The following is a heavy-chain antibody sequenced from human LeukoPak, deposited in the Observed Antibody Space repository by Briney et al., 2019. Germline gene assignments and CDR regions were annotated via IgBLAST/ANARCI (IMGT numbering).Heavy chain of an antibody. V-gene: IGHV3-23*01. CDR2: ISGSGGST. D-gene: IGHD3-3*01. J-gene: IGHJ4*02. CDR3: AHHYDFCSGYLKNDY. CDR1: GFTFSGYA. Sequence: GGSLRLSCAASGFTFSGYAMSWVRQTPGKGLEWVSAISGSGGSTYYADSVKGRFTITRDNSKNTLYLQMNSLRAEDTAVYYCAHHYDFCSGYLKNDYWGQGTLVTVSS.